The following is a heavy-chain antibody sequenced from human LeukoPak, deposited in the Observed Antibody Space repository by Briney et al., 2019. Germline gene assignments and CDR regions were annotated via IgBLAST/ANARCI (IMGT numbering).Heavy chain of an antibody. V-gene: IGHV3-30*18. Sequence: GRSLRLSCAASVFTFSSYCMHWVRQAPGKGLEWVAVISYDGSNKYYADSVKGRFTISRDNPKNTLYLQMNSLRAEDTAVYYCAKDDSSSWYSGFDYWGQGTLVTVSS. D-gene: IGHD6-13*01. J-gene: IGHJ4*02. CDR3: AKDDSSSWYSGFDY. CDR2: ISYDGSNK. CDR1: VFTFSSYC.